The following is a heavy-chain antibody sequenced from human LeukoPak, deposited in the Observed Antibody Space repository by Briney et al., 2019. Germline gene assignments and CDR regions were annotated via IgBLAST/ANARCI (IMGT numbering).Heavy chain of an antibody. CDR1: GFTFSSYG. CDR3: ARVPADPREVNWFDP. J-gene: IGHJ5*02. Sequence: PGRSLRLSCAASGFTFSSYGMHWVRQAPGKGLEWVSVIWFDGSNKFYADSVKGRFTISRDNSKNTLYLQMNSLRAEDTAVYYCARVPADPREVNWFDPWGQGTLVTVSS. V-gene: IGHV3-33*01. CDR2: IWFDGSNK. D-gene: IGHD1-26*01.